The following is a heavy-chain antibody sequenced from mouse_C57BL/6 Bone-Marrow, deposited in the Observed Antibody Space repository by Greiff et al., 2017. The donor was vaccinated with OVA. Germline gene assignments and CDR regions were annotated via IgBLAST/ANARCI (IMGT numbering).Heavy chain of an antibody. D-gene: IGHD1-1*02. CDR3: ARGWGWFAY. V-gene: IGHV1-81*01. CDR2: IYPRSGNT. Sequence: QVHVKQSGAELARPGASVKLSCKASGYTFTSYGISWVKQRTGQGLEWIGEIYPRSGNTYYNEKFKGKATLTADKSSSTAYMELRSLTSEDSAVYFCARGWGWFAYWGQGTLVTVSA. J-gene: IGHJ3*01. CDR1: GYTFTSYG.